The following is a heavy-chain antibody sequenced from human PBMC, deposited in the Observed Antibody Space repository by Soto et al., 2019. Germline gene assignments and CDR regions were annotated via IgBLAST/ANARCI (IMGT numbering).Heavy chain of an antibody. D-gene: IGHD3-9*01. CDR2: IKSKIQGGTK. CDR3: TTVHFDVLTGSFDY. J-gene: IGHJ4*02. Sequence: EVHLVESGGGLVKPGGSLGPSWPAPGFPLGNAWLNGSRQIPGKGLEWVGGIKSKIQGGTKDYAAPVRGRFTISRDDSKNTLFLQMNSLKTEDAAVYYCTTVHFDVLTGSFDYWGQGTLVTVSS. CDR1: GFPLGNAW. V-gene: IGHV3-15*07.